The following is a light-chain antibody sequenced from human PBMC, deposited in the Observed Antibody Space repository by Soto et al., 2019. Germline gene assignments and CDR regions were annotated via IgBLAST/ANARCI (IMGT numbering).Light chain of an antibody. CDR3: QQSASWPWT. V-gene: IGKV3-15*01. CDR2: GAS. Sequence: EIVMTQSPATLSVSPGERATLSCRASQGIRNFLAWYQQKPGQAPRLLISGASTRATGIPARFSGSGSGTDFTLTISSLQSEDFAVYYCQQSASWPWTFGQGTKVDIK. J-gene: IGKJ1*01. CDR1: QGIRNF.